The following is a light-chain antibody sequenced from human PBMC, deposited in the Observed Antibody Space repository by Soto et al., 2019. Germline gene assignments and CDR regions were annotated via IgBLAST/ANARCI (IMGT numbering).Light chain of an antibody. V-gene: IGKV3-20*01. CDR3: QQYGSSPT. CDR2: GAS. J-gene: IGKJ3*01. Sequence: EIVLTQSPGTLSLSPGERATLSCRASQSVSSSYLAWYQQKPGQAPRLLIYGASSRATGIPDRFSGSGSGIDFTLTISRLEPEDFAVYYCQQYGSSPTFGPGTKVDIK. CDR1: QSVSSSY.